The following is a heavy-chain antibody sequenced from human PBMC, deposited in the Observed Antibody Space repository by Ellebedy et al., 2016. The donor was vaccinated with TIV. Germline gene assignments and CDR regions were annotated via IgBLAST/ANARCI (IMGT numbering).Heavy chain of an antibody. V-gene: IGHV4-61*10. D-gene: IGHD2-2*01. Sequence: MPSETLSLTCSVSGGSVSSTRYYWAWIRQPAGKGLEWIGRIYFSGSTSYNLSLKSRVTMSLDASKNQFSLKLSSVTAADTAVYYCTRGPAPSGYGMDVWGQGTTVTVSS. CDR1: GGSVSSTRYY. J-gene: IGHJ6*02. CDR2: IYFSGST. CDR3: TRGPAPSGYGMDV.